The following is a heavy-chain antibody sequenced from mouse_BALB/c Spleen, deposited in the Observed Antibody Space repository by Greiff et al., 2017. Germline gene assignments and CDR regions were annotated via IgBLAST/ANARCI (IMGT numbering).Heavy chain of an antibody. CDR1: GFTFSSYA. CDR3: ARALLRHWYFDV. V-gene: IGHV5-6-5*01. CDR2: ISSGGST. D-gene: IGHD1-2*01. J-gene: IGHJ1*01. Sequence: EVKLMESGGGLVKPGGSLKLSCAASGFTFSSYAMSWVRQTPEKRLEWVASISSGGSTYYPDSVKGRFTISRDNARNILYLQMSSLRSEDTAMYYCARALLRHWYFDVWGAGTTVTVSS.